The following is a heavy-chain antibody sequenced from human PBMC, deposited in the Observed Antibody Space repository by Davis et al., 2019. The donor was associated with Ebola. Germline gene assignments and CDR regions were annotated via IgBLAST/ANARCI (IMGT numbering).Heavy chain of an antibody. D-gene: IGHD3-16*01. Sequence: HTGGSLRLSCAASGFTFSSYEMNWVRQAPGKGLVWVSRINSDGSSTSYADSVKGRFTISRDNAKNTLYLQMNGLRVDDTAVYYCASGVETGYGFGGYYYAMDVWGQGTTVTVSS. CDR1: GFTFSSYE. CDR2: INSDGSST. J-gene: IGHJ6*02. V-gene: IGHV3-74*01. CDR3: ASGVETGYGFGGYYYAMDV.